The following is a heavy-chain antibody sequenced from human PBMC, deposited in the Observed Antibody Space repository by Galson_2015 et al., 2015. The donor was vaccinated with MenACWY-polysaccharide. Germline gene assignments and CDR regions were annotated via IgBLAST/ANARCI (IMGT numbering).Heavy chain of an antibody. V-gene: IGHV3-30*02. D-gene: IGHD6-13*01. CDR3: AKDRTAAASDGDY. J-gene: IGHJ4*02. CDR1: GFTLSSYG. CDR2: IRYDGRDK. Sequence: LRLSCAASGFTLSSYGMHWVRQAPGKGLKWVAFIRYDGRDKYYADSVKGRFTLSRDNSKNTLYLQMDSLRAEDTAVYYCAKDRTAAASDGDYWGQGTLVTVSS.